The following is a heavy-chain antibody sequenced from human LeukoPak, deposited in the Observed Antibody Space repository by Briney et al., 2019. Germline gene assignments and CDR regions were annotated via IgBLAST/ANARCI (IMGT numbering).Heavy chain of an antibody. CDR2: IYYSGST. CDR3: ARYSSSPGRYYYYYMDV. CDR1: GGSISSHY. V-gene: IGHV4-59*11. J-gene: IGHJ6*03. D-gene: IGHD6-13*01. Sequence: SETLSLTCTVSGGSISSHYWSWIRQPPGKGLEWIGYIYYSGSTNYNPSLKSRVTISVDTSKNQFSLKLSSVTAADTAVYYCARYSSSPGRYYYYYMDVWGKGTTVTVSS.